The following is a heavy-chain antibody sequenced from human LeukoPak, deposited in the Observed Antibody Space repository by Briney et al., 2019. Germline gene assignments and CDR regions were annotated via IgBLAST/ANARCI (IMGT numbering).Heavy chain of an antibody. CDR3: AKASPSLDSSGFYFDY. D-gene: IGHD3-22*01. CDR1: GFTFDDYA. J-gene: IGHJ4*02. V-gene: IGHV3-9*01. Sequence: QPGRSLRLSCAASGFTFDDYAMHWVRQAPGKGLEWVSGISWNSGSIGYADFVKGRFTISRDNAKNSLYLQMNSLRAEDTALYYCAKASPSLDSSGFYFDYWGQGTLVTVSS. CDR2: ISWNSGSI.